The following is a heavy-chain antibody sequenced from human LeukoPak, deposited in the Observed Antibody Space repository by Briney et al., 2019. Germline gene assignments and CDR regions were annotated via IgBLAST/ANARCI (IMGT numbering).Heavy chain of an antibody. CDR2: TNPNSGGT. CDR3: ANSYYYYYMDV. CDR1: GYTFTGYY. V-gene: IGHV1-2*02. Sequence: GASVKVSCKASGYTFTGYYMHWVRQAPGQGPEWMGWTNPNSGGTNYAQKFQGRVTMTRDMSTSTVYMELSSLRSEDTAVYYCANSYYYYYMDVWGKGTTVTVSS. J-gene: IGHJ6*03.